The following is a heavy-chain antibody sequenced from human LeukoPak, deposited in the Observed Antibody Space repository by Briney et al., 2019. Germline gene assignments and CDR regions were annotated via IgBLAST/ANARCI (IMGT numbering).Heavy chain of an antibody. CDR1: GYTFNSYG. CDR3: ARDSGTWVECSRTTCYIAY. Sequence: ASVKVSCKASGYTFNSYGIAWVRQAPGQGPKWMGWISVYNANTRNAQKFQGRVTMTTDASTSTAYMELRSLTSDDTAVYYCARDSGTWVECSRTTCYIAYWGQGTLVSVSS. V-gene: IGHV1-18*01. J-gene: IGHJ4*02. D-gene: IGHD2-2*02. CDR2: ISVYNANT.